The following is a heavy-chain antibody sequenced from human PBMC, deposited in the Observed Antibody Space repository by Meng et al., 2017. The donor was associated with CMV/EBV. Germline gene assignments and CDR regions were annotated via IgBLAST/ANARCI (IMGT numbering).Heavy chain of an antibody. CDR3: AKDSSGVAAAGAPDY. Sequence: GESLKISCAASGFTFSSYSMNWVRQAPGKGLEWVSAISGSGGSTYYADSVKGRLTVSRDNSKNTLYLQMNSLRADDTAVYYCAKDSSGVAAAGAPDYWGQGTLVTVSS. CDR2: ISGSGGST. V-gene: IGHV3-23*01. J-gene: IGHJ4*02. CDR1: GFTFSSYS. D-gene: IGHD6-13*01.